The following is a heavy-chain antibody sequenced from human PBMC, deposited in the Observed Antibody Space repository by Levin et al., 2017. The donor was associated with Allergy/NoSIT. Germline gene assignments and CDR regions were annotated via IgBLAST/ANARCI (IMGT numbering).Heavy chain of an antibody. CDR3: ARIPGSPTRWEVLGDAFDI. Sequence: SCAASGFGFSNYGMHWARQAPGKGLEWVAFIWHDGTATYYGNSVKGRFTISRDNSKNTLYLQMNSLRVEDTAIYFCARIPGSPTRWEVLGDAFDIWGQGTTVTVS. V-gene: IGHV3-33*01. D-gene: IGHD1-26*01. J-gene: IGHJ3*02. CDR1: GFGFSNYG. CDR2: IWHDGTAT.